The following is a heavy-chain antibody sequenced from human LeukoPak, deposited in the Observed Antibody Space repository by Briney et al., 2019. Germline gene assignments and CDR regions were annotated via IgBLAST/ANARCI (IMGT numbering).Heavy chain of an antibody. CDR3: ARLQSAKHENGYYTGGFYYMDV. CDR2: ISYTGST. D-gene: IGHD4-17*01. CDR1: GGSMSKNY. Sequence: SETLSLTCSVSGGSMSKNYWGWIRQPPGRGLEWIGYISYTGSTSYTPSLKNRVSIFLETPRNQFSLEVISVIAADTAVYYCARLQSAKHENGYYTGGFYYMDVWGKGTTVTVSS. V-gene: IGHV4-59*08. J-gene: IGHJ6*03.